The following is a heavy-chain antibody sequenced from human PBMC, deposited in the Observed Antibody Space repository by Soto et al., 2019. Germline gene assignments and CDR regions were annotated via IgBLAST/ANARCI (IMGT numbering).Heavy chain of an antibody. CDR1: GCSISSYY. J-gene: IGHJ4*02. CDR3: AIMTTVTTPRFDY. CDR2: IYYSGST. D-gene: IGHD4-17*01. Sequence: SETLSLTCTVSGCSISSYYWSWIRQPPGKGLEWIGYIYYSGSTNYNPSLKSRVTISVDTSKNQFSLKLSSVTAADTAVYYCAIMTTVTTPRFDYWGQGTLVTVSS. V-gene: IGHV4-59*08.